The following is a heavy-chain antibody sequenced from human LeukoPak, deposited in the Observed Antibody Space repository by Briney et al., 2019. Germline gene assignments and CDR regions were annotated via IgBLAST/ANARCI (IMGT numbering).Heavy chain of an antibody. CDR1: DDSISDYY. J-gene: IGHJ6*02. D-gene: IGHD6-13*01. CDR2: FHNSGTS. CDR3: ARDSHSSSWYQPLGMDV. V-gene: IGHV4-59*01. Sequence: SETLSLTCTVSDDSISDYYRGWIRQPPGKGLEWIGYFHNSGTSTYNPSLKSRVTISVDTSKNQFSLKLSSVTAADTAVYYCARDSHSSSWYQPLGMDVWGQGTTVTVSS.